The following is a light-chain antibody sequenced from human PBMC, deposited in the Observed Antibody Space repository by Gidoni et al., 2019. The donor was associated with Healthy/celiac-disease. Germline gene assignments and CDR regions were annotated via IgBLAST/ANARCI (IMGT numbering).Light chain of an antibody. CDR1: QSVSSN. CDR3: QQYNNWPLALT. CDR2: GAS. V-gene: IGKV3-15*01. J-gene: IGKJ4*01. Sequence: EIGMTQSPATLSVSPGERATLSCRASQSVSSNLAWYQQKPGQAPRLLIYGASTRATGIPARFSGSGSGTEFTLTISSLQSEDFAVYYCQQYNNWPLALTFGGGTKVEIK.